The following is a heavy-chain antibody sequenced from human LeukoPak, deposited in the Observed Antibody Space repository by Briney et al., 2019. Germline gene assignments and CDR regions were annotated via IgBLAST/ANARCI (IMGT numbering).Heavy chain of an antibody. D-gene: IGHD1-26*01. V-gene: IGHV3-21*01. CDR3: ARGLVGGTASDFDY. CDR1: GFVFTTYS. CDR2: IDGSGTYI. Sequence: TGGSLRLSCAASGFVFTTYSMNWVRQAPGKGLEWVSSIDGSGTYIYYADSVKGRLTISRDNAKNSLYLQMNSLKAEDAAVYYCARGLVGGTASDFDYWGQGALVTVSS. J-gene: IGHJ4*02.